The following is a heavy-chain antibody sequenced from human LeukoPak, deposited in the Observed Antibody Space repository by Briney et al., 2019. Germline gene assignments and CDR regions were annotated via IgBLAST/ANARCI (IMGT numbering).Heavy chain of an antibody. J-gene: IGHJ6*02. V-gene: IGHV4-39*01. CDR1: GGSISSSRYY. CDR2: IYYSGST. D-gene: IGHD2-8*01. Sequence: SETLSLTCTVSGGSISSSRYYWGWIRQPPGKGPERIGRIYYSGSTYYNPSLKSRVTISVDTSKNQFSLKLSSVTAADTAVYYCARALCTNGVCYGYYYYGMDVWGQGTTVTVSS. CDR3: ARALCTNGVCYGYYYYGMDV.